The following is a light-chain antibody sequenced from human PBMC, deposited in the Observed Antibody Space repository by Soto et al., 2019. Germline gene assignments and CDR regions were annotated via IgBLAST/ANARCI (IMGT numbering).Light chain of an antibody. J-gene: IGKJ1*01. CDR2: GAS. CDR1: QSVSSN. V-gene: IGKV3-15*01. CDR3: QQYDTWPRT. Sequence: EIVMTQSPASLSVPPGERATLSCRASQSVSSNFAWYLQKPGQAPRLLIYGASTRATAVPARFTASGSGTEFTLTISSLQSEDFGVYYCQQYDTWPRTFGQGTKVEIK.